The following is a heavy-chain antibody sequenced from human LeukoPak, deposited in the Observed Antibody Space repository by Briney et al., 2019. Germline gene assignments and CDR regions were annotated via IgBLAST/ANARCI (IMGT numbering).Heavy chain of an antibody. J-gene: IGHJ5*02. CDR1: GYTFTSYG. D-gene: IGHD3-9*01. Sequence: GASVKVSCKASGYTFTSYGISWVRQAPGQGLEWMGWISAYNGNTNYAQKLQGRVTMTTDTSTSTAYMELRSLRSDDTAVYYCARGPGLRYFDWLRPPNWFDPWGQGTLVTVSS. CDR2: ISAYNGNT. V-gene: IGHV1-18*01. CDR3: ARGPGLRYFDWLRPPNWFDP.